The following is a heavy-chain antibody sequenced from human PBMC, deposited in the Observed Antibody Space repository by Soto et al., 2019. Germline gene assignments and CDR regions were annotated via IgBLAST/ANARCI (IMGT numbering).Heavy chain of an antibody. CDR3: AIAPPPSYDFWSGYYTGSRYYYMDV. Sequence: GGSLRLSCAASGFTFSSYAMSWVRQAPGKGLEWVSAISGSGGSTYYADSVKGRFTISRDNSKNTLYLQMNSLRAEDKAVYYCAIAPPPSYDFWSGYYTGSRYYYMDVWGKGTTVTVSS. V-gene: IGHV3-23*01. J-gene: IGHJ6*03. CDR1: GFTFSSYA. CDR2: ISGSGGST. D-gene: IGHD3-3*01.